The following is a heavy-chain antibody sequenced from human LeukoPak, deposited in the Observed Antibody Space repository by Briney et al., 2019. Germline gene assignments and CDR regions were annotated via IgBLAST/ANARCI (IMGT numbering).Heavy chain of an antibody. D-gene: IGHD6-6*01. CDR2: MNPNSGNT. J-gene: IGHJ6*03. CDR1: GYTFTSYD. Sequence: GASVKVSCKASGYTFTSYDINWVRQATGQGLEWMGWMNPNSGNTGYAQKFQGRVTMTRNTSISTAYMKLSSLRSEDTAVYYCARGEYSSSLYYYYYMDVWGKGTTVTVSS. CDR3: ARGEYSSSLYYYYYMDV. V-gene: IGHV1-8*01.